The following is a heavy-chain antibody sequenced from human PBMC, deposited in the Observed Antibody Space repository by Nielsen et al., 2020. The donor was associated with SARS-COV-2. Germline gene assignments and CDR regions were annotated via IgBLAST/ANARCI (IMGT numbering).Heavy chain of an antibody. CDR3: ARVLYYDNSGFQF. D-gene: IGHD3-22*01. J-gene: IGHJ4*02. Sequence: GESLKISCAASGFTFSSYNMNWVRQAPGKGLEWVSSISSSSSYIYYADSVKGRFTISRDNAKNSLYLQMNSLRAEDTAVYYCARVLYYDNSGFQFWGQGTPVTVSS. CDR1: GFTFSSYN. CDR2: ISSSSSYI. V-gene: IGHV3-21*01.